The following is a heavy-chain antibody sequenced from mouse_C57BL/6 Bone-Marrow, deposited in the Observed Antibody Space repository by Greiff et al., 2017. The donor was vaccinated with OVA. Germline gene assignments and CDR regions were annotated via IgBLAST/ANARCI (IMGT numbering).Heavy chain of an antibody. V-gene: IGHV1-55*01. CDR2: IYPGSGST. CDR1: GYTFTSYW. Sequence: VQLQQPGAELVKPGASVQMSCKASGYTFTSYWITWVKPRPGQGLEWVGDIYPGSGSTNYNEKFKSKATLTVDTSSSTAYIPLNSLTSVDSAVNDGAICPFDYWGQGTTLTVSS. CDR3: AICPFDY. J-gene: IGHJ2*01.